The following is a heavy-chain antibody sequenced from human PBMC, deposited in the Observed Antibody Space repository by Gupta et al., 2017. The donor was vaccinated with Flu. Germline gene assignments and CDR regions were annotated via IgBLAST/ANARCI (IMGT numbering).Heavy chain of an antibody. J-gene: IGHJ6*02. CDR3: ARWGRGDWLLQYGMDV. Sequence: QVQLVQSGAEVKKPGASVKVSCTASGYTFTSYDINWVRQATGQGLEWMGWMNPNSGNTGYAQKFQGRVTMTRNTSISTADMELSSLRSEDTAVYYCARWGRGDWLLQYGMDVWGQGTTVTVSS. CDR1: GYTFTSYD. CDR2: MNPNSGNT. D-gene: IGHD3-9*01. V-gene: IGHV1-8*01.